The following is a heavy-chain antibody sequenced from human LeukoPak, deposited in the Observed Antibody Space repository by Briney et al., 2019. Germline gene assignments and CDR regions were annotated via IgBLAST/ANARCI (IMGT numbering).Heavy chain of an antibody. D-gene: IGHD4-11*01. J-gene: IGHJ4*02. CDR1: GGSISSSSYY. CDR3: ARDGMTTVTNDY. Sequence: PSETLSLTCTVSGGSISSSSYYWGWIRQPPGKGLEWIGSIYYSGSTYYNPSLKSRVTISVDTSKNQFSLKLGSVTAADTAVYYCARDGMTTVTNDYWGQGTLVTVSS. CDR2: IYYSGST. V-gene: IGHV4-39*07.